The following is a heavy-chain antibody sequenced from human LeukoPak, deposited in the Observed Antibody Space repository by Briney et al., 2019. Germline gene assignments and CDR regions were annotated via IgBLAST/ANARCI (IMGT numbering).Heavy chain of an antibody. V-gene: IGHV3-53*05. CDR1: GFTVRSDY. Sequence: GGSLRLSCAASGFTVRSDYMSWVRQAPGKGLEWVSMIQTGGATYYRDSVKGRFTISRDNAKNTLYLQMNSLRPEDTAMYYCARDGLTGRTDGTLDHWGQGTLVTVSS. CDR2: IQTGGAT. D-gene: IGHD1-20*01. CDR3: ARDGLTGRTDGTLDH. J-gene: IGHJ4*02.